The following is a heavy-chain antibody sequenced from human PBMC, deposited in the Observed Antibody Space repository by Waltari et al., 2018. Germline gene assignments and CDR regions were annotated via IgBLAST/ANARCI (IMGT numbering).Heavy chain of an antibody. Sequence: QVQLQESGPGLVTPSQTLSLTCTVSGGSTSSGSYYWSWIRQPAGKGLEWIGYIYTSGITNYNPSLKSRGTISVDTSKNQFSLKLSSVTAADTAVYYCARVGPYYYDSSGAFDYWGQGTLVTVSS. CDR3: ARVGPYYYDSSGAFDY. CDR2: IYTSGIT. J-gene: IGHJ4*02. D-gene: IGHD3-22*01. V-gene: IGHV4-61*09. CDR1: GGSTSSGSYY.